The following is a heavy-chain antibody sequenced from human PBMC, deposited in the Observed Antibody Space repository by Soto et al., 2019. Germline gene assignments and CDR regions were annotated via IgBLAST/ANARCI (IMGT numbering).Heavy chain of an antibody. CDR2: INHSGST. Sequence: SETLSLTCAVYGGSFSGYYWSWIRQPPGKGLEWIGEINHSGSTNYNPSLKSRVTISVDTSKNQFSLKLSSVTAADMAVYYCARGRDDFWSGYYSNWFDPWGQGTLVTVS. J-gene: IGHJ5*02. CDR3: ARGRDDFWSGYYSNWFDP. D-gene: IGHD3-3*01. CDR1: GGSFSGYY. V-gene: IGHV4-34*01.